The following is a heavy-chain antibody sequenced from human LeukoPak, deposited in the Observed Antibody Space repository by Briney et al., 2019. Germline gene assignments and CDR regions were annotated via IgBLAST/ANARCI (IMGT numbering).Heavy chain of an antibody. CDR2: IWYDGSNK. Sequence: GGSLRLSCAASGFTFSSYGMHWVRQAPGKGLEWVAVIWYDGSNKYYADSVKGRFTISRDNSKNTLYLQMNSLRAEDTAVYYCARHPYCGSGSPDYWAQGTLVTVSS. D-gene: IGHD3-10*01. V-gene: IGHV3-33*01. J-gene: IGHJ4*02. CDR3: ARHPYCGSGSPDY. CDR1: GFTFSSYG.